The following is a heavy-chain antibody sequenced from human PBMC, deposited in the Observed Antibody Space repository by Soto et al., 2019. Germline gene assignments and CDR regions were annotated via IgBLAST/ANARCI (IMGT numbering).Heavy chain of an antibody. D-gene: IGHD2-15*01. CDR3: ASAVVVGAMIAVGI. J-gene: IGHJ3*02. CDR1: GGTFNTDS. CDR2: IIPIVGIA. V-gene: IGHV1-69*02. Sequence: QVQLVQSGAAVKKPGSSVKVSCQAAGGTFNTDSLHWVRQAPGQGLEWMGRIIPIVGIAKYAQKFQGRVAITADKSTSEAYMMALDRLRREATAMYSCASAVVVGAMIAVGIGGQGTMVTVSS.